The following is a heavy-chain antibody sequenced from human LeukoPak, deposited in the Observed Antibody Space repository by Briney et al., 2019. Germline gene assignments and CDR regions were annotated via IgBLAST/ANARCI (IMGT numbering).Heavy chain of an antibody. CDR2: ISTSSNTI. V-gene: IGHV3-48*02. J-gene: IGHJ5*01. CDR1: GFTFSSYS. D-gene: IGHD4-17*01. Sequence: GGSLRLSCAASGFTFSSYSMNWARQAPGKGLEWVSYISTSSNTIYYPDSVKGRFTISRDNAKNSVFLHMTSLRDEDTAVYYCAREPHFGDYGAWFDSWGQGTLVTVSS. CDR3: AREPHFGDYGAWFDS.